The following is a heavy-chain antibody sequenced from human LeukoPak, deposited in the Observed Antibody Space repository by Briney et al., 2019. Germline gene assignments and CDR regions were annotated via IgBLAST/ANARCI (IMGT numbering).Heavy chain of an antibody. D-gene: IGHD3-22*01. CDR1: GGSFSGYY. V-gene: IGHV4-34*01. Sequence: SETLSLTCAVYGGSFSGYYWSWIRQPPGKGLEWIGEINHSGSTNYNPSLKSRVTISVDRSKNQFSLKLSSVTAADTAVYYCARAVDSSGYPYYFDYWGQGTLVTVSS. J-gene: IGHJ4*02. CDR3: ARAVDSSGYPYYFDY. CDR2: INHSGST.